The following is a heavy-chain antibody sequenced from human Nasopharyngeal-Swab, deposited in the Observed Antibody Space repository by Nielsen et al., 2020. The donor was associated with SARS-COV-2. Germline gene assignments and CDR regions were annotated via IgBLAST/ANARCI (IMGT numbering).Heavy chain of an antibody. CDR3: ARDESSSGWYAFDY. J-gene: IGHJ4*02. CDR2: IYSGGST. V-gene: IGHV3-53*04. Sequence: WIRQPPGKGLEWVSVIYSGGSTYYADSVKGRFTISRHNSKNTLYLQMNSLRAEDTAAYYCARDESSSGWYAFDYWGQGTLVTVSS. D-gene: IGHD6-19*01.